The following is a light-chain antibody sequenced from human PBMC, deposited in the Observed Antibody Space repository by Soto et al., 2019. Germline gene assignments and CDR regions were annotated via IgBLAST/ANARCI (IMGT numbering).Light chain of an antibody. Sequence: SYELTQPPSVSVSPGQTASITCSGDKLGDKFASWYQQRPGQSPVLVIYQHSKRPSGIPERFSGSTSGNTATLTISGTQAMDEADYYCQAGDRTVVFGGGTKLTVL. CDR1: KLGDKF. V-gene: IGLV3-1*01. J-gene: IGLJ2*01. CDR3: QAGDRTVV. CDR2: QHS.